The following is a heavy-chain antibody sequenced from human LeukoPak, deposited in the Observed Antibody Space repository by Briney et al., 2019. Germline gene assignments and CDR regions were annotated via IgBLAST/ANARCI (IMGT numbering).Heavy chain of an antibody. J-gene: IGHJ4*02. CDR3: AHRKATSWAHNY. CDR1: GFTVSSSY. Sequence: GGSLRLSCAASGFTVSSSYMSWVRQAPGKGLEWVSVIYSGGSGSTYYADSVKGRFTISRDNSKNTLNLQMNSLRAEDTAVYYCAHRKATSWAHNYWGQGTLVTVSS. CDR2: IYSGGSGST. D-gene: IGHD2-2*01. V-gene: IGHV3-53*01.